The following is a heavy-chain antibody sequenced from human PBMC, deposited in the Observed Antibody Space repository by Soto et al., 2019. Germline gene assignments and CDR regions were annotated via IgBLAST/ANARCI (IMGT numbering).Heavy chain of an antibody. D-gene: IGHD3-22*01. J-gene: IGHJ4*02. Sequence: GASVKVSCKASGFTFTSSAVQWVRQARGQRLEWIGWIVVGSGNTNYAQKFQERVTITRDMSASTAYVELSSLRSEDTAVYYCAIPRYDSSGYYYVDYWGQGTLVTVSS. V-gene: IGHV1-58*01. CDR2: IVVGSGNT. CDR3: AIPRYDSSGYYYVDY. CDR1: GFTFTSSA.